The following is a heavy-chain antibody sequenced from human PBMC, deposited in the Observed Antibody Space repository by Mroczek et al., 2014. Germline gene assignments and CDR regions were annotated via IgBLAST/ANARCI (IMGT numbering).Heavy chain of an antibody. CDR3: ARQRITMIVVVIDYFDY. CDR2: IYYSGST. J-gene: IGHJ4*02. D-gene: IGHD3-22*01. CDR1: GGSISSSSYY. V-gene: IGHV4-39*01. Sequence: QVQLQESGPGLVKPSETLSLTCTVSGGSISSSSYYWGWIRQPPGKGLEWIGSIYYSGSTYYNPSLKSRVTISVDTSKNQFSLKLSSVTAADTAVYYCARQRITMIVVVIDYFDYWGQGTLVTVSS.